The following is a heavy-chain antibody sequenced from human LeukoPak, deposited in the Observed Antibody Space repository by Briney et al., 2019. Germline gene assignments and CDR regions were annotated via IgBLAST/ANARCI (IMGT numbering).Heavy chain of an antibody. CDR3: ARDLGYGDYPHDS. Sequence: ASVKVSCKASGYTFTGYYMHWVRQAPGQGLEWMGWINPNSGGTNYAQKFQGRVTMTRDTSISTAYMELSRLRSDDTAVYYCARDLGYGDYPHDSWGQGTLVTVSS. J-gene: IGHJ5*01. CDR1: GYTFTGYY. D-gene: IGHD4-17*01. CDR2: INPNSGGT. V-gene: IGHV1-2*02.